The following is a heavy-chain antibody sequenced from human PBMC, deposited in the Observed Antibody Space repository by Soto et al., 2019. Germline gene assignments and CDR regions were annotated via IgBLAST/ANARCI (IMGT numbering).Heavy chain of an antibody. CDR2: IYSGGST. V-gene: IGHV3-53*01. CDR3: ARDRVESGYPEYFQH. CDR1: GFTVGSNY. Sequence: EVQLVESGGGLIQPGGSLRRSCAASGFTVGSNYMSWVRQAPGKGLEWVSVIYSGGSTYYADSVKGRFTISRDNAKNTLYLQLHSLRAEDTAVYYCARDRVESGYPEYFQHWGQGTLVTGSS. D-gene: IGHD3-22*01. J-gene: IGHJ1*01.